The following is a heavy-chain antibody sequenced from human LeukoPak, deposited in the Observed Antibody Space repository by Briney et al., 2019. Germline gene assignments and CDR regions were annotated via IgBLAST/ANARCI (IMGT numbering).Heavy chain of an antibody. V-gene: IGHV4-39*07. CDR1: GGSISSSSYY. Sequence: SETLSLTCTVSGGSISSSSYYWGWIRQPPGKGLEWIGSIYYSGSTYYNPSLKSRVTISVNTSKNQFSLKLSSVTAADTAVYSCARDSSYAFDIWGQGTMVTASS. CDR2: IYYSGST. J-gene: IGHJ3*02. CDR3: ARDSSYAFDI.